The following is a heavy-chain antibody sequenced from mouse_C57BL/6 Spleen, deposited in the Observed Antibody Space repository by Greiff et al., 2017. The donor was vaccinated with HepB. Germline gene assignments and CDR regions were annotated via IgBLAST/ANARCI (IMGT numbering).Heavy chain of an antibody. V-gene: IGHV1-50*01. CDR1: GYTFTSYW. CDR2: IDPSDSYT. Sequence: VQLQQPRAELVKPGASVKLSCKASGYTFTSYWMQWVKQRPGQGLEWIGEIDPSDSYTNYNQKFKGKATLTVDTSSSTAYMQLSSLTSEDSAVYYCARDSSGYYYWGQGTTLTVSS. CDR3: ARDSSGYYY. D-gene: IGHD3-2*02. J-gene: IGHJ2*01.